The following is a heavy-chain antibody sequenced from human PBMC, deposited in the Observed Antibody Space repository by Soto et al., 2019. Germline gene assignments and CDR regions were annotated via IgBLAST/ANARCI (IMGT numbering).Heavy chain of an antibody. CDR1: GFTVSGKKY. V-gene: IGHV3-53*01. D-gene: IGHD3-10*01. Sequence: LRLSCAAFGFTVSGKKYVAWVRQAPGRGLEWVSALYDLDGTYYADSVKGRFTTSSDSSRTTVYLQMNDLRPDDTAVYSCATWHLREHAYDIWGQGTTVSVSS. CDR2: LYDLDGT. J-gene: IGHJ3*02. CDR3: ATWHLREHAYDI.